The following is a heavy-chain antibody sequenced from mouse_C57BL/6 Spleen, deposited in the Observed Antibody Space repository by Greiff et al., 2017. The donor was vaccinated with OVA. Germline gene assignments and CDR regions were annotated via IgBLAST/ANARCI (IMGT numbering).Heavy chain of an antibody. D-gene: IGHD1-1*01. Sequence: VKLVESGAELARPGASVKMSCKASGYTFTSYTMHWVKQRPGQGLEWIGYINPSSGYTKYNQKFKDKATLTAGKSSSTAYMQLSSLTSEDSAVYYCARRAYYGSRDYYAMDYWGQGTSVTVSS. CDR1: GYTFTSYT. J-gene: IGHJ4*01. CDR2: INPSSGYT. V-gene: IGHV1-4*01. CDR3: ARRAYYGSRDYYAMDY.